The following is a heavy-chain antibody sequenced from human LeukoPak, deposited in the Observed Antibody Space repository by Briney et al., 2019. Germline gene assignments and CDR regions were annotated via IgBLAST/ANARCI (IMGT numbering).Heavy chain of an antibody. D-gene: IGHD3-10*01. V-gene: IGHV4-4*02. CDR1: SDSISSTHW. CDR2: IHQTGTT. CDR3: AVSDHYRLDH. J-gene: IGHJ4*02. Sequence: SGTLSLTCSVSSDSISSTHWWSWVRQPPGKGLEWIGEIHQTGTTNYNPSLRRRASISLDMANNHFTLNLDSVTAADTAIYYCAVSDHYRLDHWGQGILVTVSS.